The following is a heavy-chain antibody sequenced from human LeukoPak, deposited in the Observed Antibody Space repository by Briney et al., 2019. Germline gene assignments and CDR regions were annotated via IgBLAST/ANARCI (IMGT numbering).Heavy chain of an antibody. CDR2: IYYSGST. D-gene: IGHD2-21*01. J-gene: IGHJ4*02. Sequence: SETLSLTCTVSGGSISSSSYYWGWIRQPPGKGLKWIGSIYYSGSTYYNPSLKSRVTISVDTSKNQFSLKLSSVTAADTAVYYCARHTRVEHIVVSGTFDYWGQGTLVTVSS. V-gene: IGHV4-39*01. CDR1: GGSISSSSYY. CDR3: ARHTRVEHIVVSGTFDY.